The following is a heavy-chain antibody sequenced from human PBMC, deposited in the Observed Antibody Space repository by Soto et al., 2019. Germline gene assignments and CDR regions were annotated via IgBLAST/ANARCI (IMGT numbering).Heavy chain of an antibody. CDR1: GFTFSDYF. V-gene: IGHV3-11*01. CDR3: XXXXXXDILTGYSPIRYYYYGMDV. Sequence: PGASLRLSCAASGFTFSDYFMTWIRQAPGQGLEWVSYISSSGTTIFYADSXQGRFTXSRDNXKKSLYLEINSLRADEQAVDYXXXXXXXDILTGYSPIRYYYYGMDVWGQGTTVTVSS. D-gene: IGHD3-9*01. CDR2: ISSSGTTI. J-gene: IGHJ6*02.